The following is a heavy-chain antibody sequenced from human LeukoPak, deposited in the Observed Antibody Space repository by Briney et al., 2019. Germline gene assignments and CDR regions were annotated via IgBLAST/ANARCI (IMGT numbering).Heavy chain of an antibody. CDR3: ARDTVGYYDSSGYYTSPDY. V-gene: IGHV3-21*01. Sequence: PGGSLRLSCAASGYTFSSYSMNWVRQATGKGLEWVSSISSSSSYIYYADSVKGRFTISRDNAKNSLYLQMNSLRAEDTAVYYCARDTVGYYDSSGYYTSPDYWGQGTLVTVSS. CDR2: ISSSSSYI. CDR1: GYTFSSYS. J-gene: IGHJ4*02. D-gene: IGHD3-22*01.